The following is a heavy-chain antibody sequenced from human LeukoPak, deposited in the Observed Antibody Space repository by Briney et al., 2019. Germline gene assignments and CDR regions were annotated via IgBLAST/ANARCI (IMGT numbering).Heavy chain of an antibody. D-gene: IGHD3-9*01. J-gene: IGHJ4*02. CDR1: GFTFSSYE. CDR2: ISSSGSTI. CDR3: ARDPGYFDWLLTETRN. Sequence: GGSLRLSCAASGFTFSSYEMNWVRQAPGKGLEWVSYISSSGSTIYYADSVKGRFTISRDNAKNSLYLQMNSLRAEDTAVYYCARDPGYFDWLLTETRNWGQGTLVTVSS. V-gene: IGHV3-48*03.